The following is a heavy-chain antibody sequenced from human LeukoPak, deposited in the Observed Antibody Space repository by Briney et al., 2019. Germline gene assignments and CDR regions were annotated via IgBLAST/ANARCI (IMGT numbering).Heavy chain of an antibody. D-gene: IGHD5-18*01. CDR2: IYHSGST. J-gene: IGHJ4*02. Sequence: SETLSLTCSVSGYSISSDYYWGWVRQPPGKGLEWIGSIYHSGSTYYNPSLKSRVTISVDTSKNQFSLKLSSVTAADTAVYYCARDGNTAMDPYFDYWGQGTLVTVSS. CDR3: ARDGNTAMDPYFDY. V-gene: IGHV4-38-2*02. CDR1: GYSISSDYY.